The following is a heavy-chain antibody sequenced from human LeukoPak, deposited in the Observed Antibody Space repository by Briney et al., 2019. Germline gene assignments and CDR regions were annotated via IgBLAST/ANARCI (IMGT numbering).Heavy chain of an antibody. J-gene: IGHJ4*02. CDR3: AKGAEYDSSGYLSY. V-gene: IGHV3-33*06. CDR1: GFTFSSYG. CDR2: IWYDGSNK. D-gene: IGHD3-22*01. Sequence: GRALRLSCAASGFTFSSYGMLWVRQAPGKGLEWVAVIWYDGSNKYYADSVKGRFTISRDNSKNTLYLQMNSLRAEDTAVYYCAKGAEYDSSGYLSYWGQGTLVTVSS.